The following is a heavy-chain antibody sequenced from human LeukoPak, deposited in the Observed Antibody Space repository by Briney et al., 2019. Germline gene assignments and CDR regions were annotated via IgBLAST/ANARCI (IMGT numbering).Heavy chain of an antibody. CDR1: GYTFTSYD. Sequence: ASVKVSCKASGYTFTSYDINWVRQATGQGLEWMGWMNPNSGNTGYAQKFQGRVTMTRNTSTSTAYMELSSLRSEDTAVYYCARGKDYDSSGYYYDAFGIWGQGTMVTVSS. CDR2: MNPNSGNT. D-gene: IGHD3-22*01. V-gene: IGHV1-8*01. J-gene: IGHJ3*02. CDR3: ARGKDYDSSGYYYDAFGI.